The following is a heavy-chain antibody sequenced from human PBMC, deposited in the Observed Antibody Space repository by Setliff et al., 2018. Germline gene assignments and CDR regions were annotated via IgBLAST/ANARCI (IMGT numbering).Heavy chain of an antibody. CDR3: ARAHTWSLPNDNSGYPGWFDP. D-gene: IGHD3-22*01. CDR1: GFSISSGYY. V-gene: IGHV4-38-2*01. Sequence: SETLSLTCAASGFSISSGYYWGWIRQPPGKGLEWIVNIHHSGKAYYNPSLKSRVTMLVDTSKNHVSLKLSSVTAADTAVYYCARAHTWSLPNDNSGYPGWFDPWGQGTLVTVSS. CDR2: IHHSGKA. J-gene: IGHJ5*02.